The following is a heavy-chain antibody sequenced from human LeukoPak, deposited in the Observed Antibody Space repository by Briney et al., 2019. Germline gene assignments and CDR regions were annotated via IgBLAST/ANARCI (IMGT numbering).Heavy chain of an antibody. Sequence: PGGSLRLSCAASGFTFSGYVMSWVRQAPGKGLEHVSDIPGDGGSTYYSDSVKGRFTISRDNSKNTLFLHMNSLRAEDTAVYYCAKGGFGVYYFDDWGQGALVTVSS. J-gene: IGHJ4*02. CDR2: IPGDGGST. CDR3: AKGGFGVYYFDD. V-gene: IGHV3-23*01. D-gene: IGHD3-10*01. CDR1: GFTFSGYV.